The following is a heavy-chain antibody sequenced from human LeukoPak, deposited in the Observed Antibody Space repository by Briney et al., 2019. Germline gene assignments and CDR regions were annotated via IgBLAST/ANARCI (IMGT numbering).Heavy chain of an antibody. Sequence: GGSLRLSCEASGFTFSSNAMSWVRQAPGKGLEWVSVIYSGGSTYYADSVKGRFTISRDNSKNTLYLQMNSLRAEDTAVYYCAREAYYYDSSGYYFGYGMDVWGQGTTVTVSS. CDR2: IYSGGST. CDR3: AREAYYYDSSGYYFGYGMDV. V-gene: IGHV3-53*01. CDR1: GFTFSSNA. J-gene: IGHJ6*02. D-gene: IGHD3-22*01.